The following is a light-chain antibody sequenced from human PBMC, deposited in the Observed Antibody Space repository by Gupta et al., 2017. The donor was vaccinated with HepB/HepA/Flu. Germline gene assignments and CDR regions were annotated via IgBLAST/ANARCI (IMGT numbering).Light chain of an antibody. J-gene: IGLJ3*02. CDR3: LLSYNGVRV. V-gene: IGLV7-46*01. CDR1: AGAVTRAHY. CDR2: DTN. Sequence: QAVVTQAPSLTVSPGGTVTLTCGSSAGAVTRAHYPYWFQQKPGQAPRTLISDTNTRRSWTPARFSGSLLGDEAALTLSGAQPEDEAEYYCLLSYNGVRVFGGGTKLTVL.